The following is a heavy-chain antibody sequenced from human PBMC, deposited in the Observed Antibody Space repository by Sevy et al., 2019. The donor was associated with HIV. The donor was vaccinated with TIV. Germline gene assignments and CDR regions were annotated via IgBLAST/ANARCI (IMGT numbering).Heavy chain of an antibody. J-gene: IGHJ1*01. CDR3: ARGENDDEFFQY. D-gene: IGHD1-26*01. V-gene: IGHV3-30*04. CDR2: TSYDGSHK. CDR1: GFIVSKFA. Sequence: GGSLRLSCTVSGFIVSKFAMHWVRQAPGKGLEWVAVTSYDGSHKYYADSVKGRFTVSRDNSRNILSLEMNSLRRDDTAVYYCARGENDDEFFQYWGQGTLVTVSS.